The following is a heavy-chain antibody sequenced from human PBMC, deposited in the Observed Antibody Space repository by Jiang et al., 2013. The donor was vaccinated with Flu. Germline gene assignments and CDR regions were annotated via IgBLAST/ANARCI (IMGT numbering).Heavy chain of an antibody. CDR2: ISGSGGST. CDR1: GFTFSSYA. CDR3: AKLRERYYYYYGMDV. V-gene: IGHV3-23*01. D-gene: IGHD1-26*01. Sequence: LSCAASGFTFSSYAMSWVRQAPGKGLEWVSAISGSGGSTYYADSVKGRFTISRDSSKNTLYLQMNSLRAEDTAVYYCAKLRERYYYYYGMDVWGQGTTVTVSS. J-gene: IGHJ6*02.